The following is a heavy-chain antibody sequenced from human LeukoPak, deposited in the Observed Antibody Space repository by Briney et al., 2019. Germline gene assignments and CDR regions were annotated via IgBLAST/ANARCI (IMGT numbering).Heavy chain of an antibody. V-gene: IGHV3-9*01. D-gene: IGHD6-19*01. J-gene: IGHJ4*02. Sequence: GGSLRLSCAASGFTFDDYAMHWVRQAPGKGLEWVSGISWNSGSIGYADSVKDRFTISRDNAKNSLNLQMNSLRAEDTALYYCAKSRSGWYVGFDYWGQGTLVTVSS. CDR1: GFTFDDYA. CDR2: ISWNSGSI. CDR3: AKSRSGWYVGFDY.